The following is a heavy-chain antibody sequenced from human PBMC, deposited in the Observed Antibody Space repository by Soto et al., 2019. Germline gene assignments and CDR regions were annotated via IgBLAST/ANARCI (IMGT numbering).Heavy chain of an antibody. CDR2: IYWDDSK. Sequence: QITLKESGPPLVKPTQTLTLTCTFSGFSLSTSGVGVGWIRQPPGKALEWLAVIYWDDSKTYSPSLKSRLTNTKDTSRDQVVLTMTNMDPVDTATYYCAHKGSGSRAIDYWGQGALVTVSS. J-gene: IGHJ4*02. D-gene: IGHD3-10*01. CDR3: AHKGSGSRAIDY. V-gene: IGHV2-5*02. CDR1: GFSLSTSGVG.